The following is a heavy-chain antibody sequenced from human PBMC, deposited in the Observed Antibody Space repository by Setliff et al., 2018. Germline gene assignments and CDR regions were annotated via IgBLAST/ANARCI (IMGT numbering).Heavy chain of an antibody. CDR3: AKDWWGPPESFDV. V-gene: IGHV3-23*01. J-gene: IGHJ3*01. CDR2: INGDGADT. D-gene: IGHD2-15*01. CDR1: TLTFTYA. Sequence: GESLKISCAASTLTFTYAMSWVRQTPGKGLEWIASINGDGADTYYAASMKGRFTISRDNSKRTLYLQMSSLRADDTAVYYCAKDWWGPPESFDVWGQGTVVTVSS.